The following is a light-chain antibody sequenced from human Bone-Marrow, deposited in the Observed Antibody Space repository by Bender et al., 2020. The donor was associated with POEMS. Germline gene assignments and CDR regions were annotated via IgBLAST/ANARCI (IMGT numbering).Light chain of an antibody. Sequence: QSVLTQPPSVSGAPGQRVTISCTGSSSNLGAGYAVHWYQQLPGTAPRLLISNTSNRHSGVPDRFSGSKSGTSASLAIAGLQAEDEADDYCQSYDYVLSGSEIFGTGTKVTVL. CDR2: NTS. V-gene: IGLV1-40*01. CDR1: SSNLGAGYA. CDR3: QSYDYVLSGSEI. J-gene: IGLJ1*01.